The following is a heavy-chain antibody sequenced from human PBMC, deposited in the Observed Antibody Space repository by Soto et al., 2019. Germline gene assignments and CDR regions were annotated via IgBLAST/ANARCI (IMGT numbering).Heavy chain of an antibody. J-gene: IGHJ4*02. CDR1: GFTFSSYG. D-gene: IGHD2-2*01. CDR3: AKSLERGDIVVVPAAPHFDY. CDR2: ISYDGSNK. V-gene: IGHV3-30*18. Sequence: SLRLSCAASGFTFSSYGMHWVRQAPGKGLEWVAVISYDGSNKYYAGSVKGRFTISRDNSKNTLYLQMNSLRAEDTAVYYCAKSLERGDIVVVPAAPHFDYWGQGTLVTVSS.